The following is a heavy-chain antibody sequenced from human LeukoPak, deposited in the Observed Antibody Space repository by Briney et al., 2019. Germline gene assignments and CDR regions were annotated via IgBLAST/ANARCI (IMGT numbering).Heavy chain of an antibody. Sequence: GGSLRLSCAASGFTFGSYGMHWVRQAPGKGLEWVAVISYDGSNKYYADSVKGRFTISRDNSKNTLYLQMNSLRAEDMALYYCAKDIGPSVTSAFDYWGQGTLVTVSS. V-gene: IGHV3-30*18. CDR1: GFTFGSYG. D-gene: IGHD4-17*01. J-gene: IGHJ4*02. CDR3: AKDIGPSVTSAFDY. CDR2: ISYDGSNK.